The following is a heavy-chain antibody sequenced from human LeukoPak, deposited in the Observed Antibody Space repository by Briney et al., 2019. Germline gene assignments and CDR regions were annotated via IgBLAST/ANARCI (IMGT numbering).Heavy chain of an antibody. J-gene: IGHJ4*02. D-gene: IGHD2-2*02. V-gene: IGHV1-18*01. CDR2: ISAYNGNT. CDR1: GYTFTSYG. Sequence: ASVKVSCKASGYTFTSYGISWVRQAPGQGLEWMGWISAYNGNTNYAQKLQGRVTITTDTSTCTAYMELRSLRSDDTAVYYCASVPDYCSSTSCYTFGYWGQGTLVTVSS. CDR3: ASVPDYCSSTSCYTFGY.